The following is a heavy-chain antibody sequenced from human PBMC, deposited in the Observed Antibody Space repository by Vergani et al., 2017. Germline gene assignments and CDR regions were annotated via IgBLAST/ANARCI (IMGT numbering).Heavy chain of an antibody. Sequence: EVQLVESGGGLVQPGGSLRLSCAASGFTFSSYSMNWVRQAPGKGLEWVSYISSSSSTIYYADSVKGRFTISRDNAENSLYLQMNSLRAEDTAVYYCARDRNLILRLLEWFSPAMDVWGKGTTVTVSS. V-gene: IGHV3-48*04. CDR2: ISSSSSTI. CDR3: ARDRNLILRLLEWFSPAMDV. D-gene: IGHD3-3*01. CDR1: GFTFSSYS. J-gene: IGHJ6*03.